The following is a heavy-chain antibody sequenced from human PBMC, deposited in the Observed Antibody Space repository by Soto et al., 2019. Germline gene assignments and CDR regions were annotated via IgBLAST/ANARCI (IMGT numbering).Heavy chain of an antibody. Sequence: SGKVSCKASGGTFSSYAISWVRQAPGQGLEWMGGIIPIFGTANYAQKFQGRVTITADKSTSTAYMELSSLRSEDTAVYYCARDTHTAMATPHFDYWGQGTLVTVSS. V-gene: IGHV1-69*06. J-gene: IGHJ4*02. CDR2: IIPIFGTA. CDR3: ARDTHTAMATPHFDY. D-gene: IGHD5-18*01. CDR1: GGTFSSYA.